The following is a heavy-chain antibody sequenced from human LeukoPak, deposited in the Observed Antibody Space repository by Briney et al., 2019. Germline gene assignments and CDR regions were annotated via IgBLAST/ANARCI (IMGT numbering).Heavy chain of an antibody. CDR2: IYWDSNK. CDR1: GFSLTTGGVG. Sequence: SGPTLVKPTQTLTLTCTFSGFSLTTGGVGVGRMRQPPGKALEGLAPIYWDSNKYYSPSLKSRLTITKDTSKNQVVLTMTNMDPVDTATYYCAHRRLIPSTTVTTGFDSWGQGILVTVSS. V-gene: IGHV2-5*02. D-gene: IGHD4-17*01. CDR3: AHRRLIPSTTVTTGFDS. J-gene: IGHJ4*02.